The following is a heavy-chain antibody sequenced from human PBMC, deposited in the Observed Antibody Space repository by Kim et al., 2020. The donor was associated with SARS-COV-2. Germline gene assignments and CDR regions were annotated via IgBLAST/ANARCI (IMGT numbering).Heavy chain of an antibody. V-gene: IGHV1-46*01. CDR2: INPSGGST. CDR3: AVAGTGYYYGMDV. Sequence: ASVKVSCKASGYTFTSYYMHWVRQAPGQGLEWMGIINPSGGSTSYAQKFQGRVTMTRDTSTSTVYMELSSLRSEDTAVYYCAVAGTGYYYGMDVWGQGTTVTVSS. D-gene: IGHD6-19*01. J-gene: IGHJ6*02. CDR1: GYTFTSYY.